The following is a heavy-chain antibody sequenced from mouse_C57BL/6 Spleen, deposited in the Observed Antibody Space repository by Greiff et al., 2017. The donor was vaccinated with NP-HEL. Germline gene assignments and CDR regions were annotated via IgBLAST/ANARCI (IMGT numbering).Heavy chain of an antibody. Sequence: QVTLKESGPGILQSSQTLSLTCSFSGFSLSTSGMGVSWIRQPSGKGLEWLAHIYWDDDKRYNPSLKSRLTISKDTSRNQVFLKITSVDTADTATYYCARNDGQGWFAYWGQGTLVTVSA. V-gene: IGHV8-12*01. D-gene: IGHD2-3*01. CDR3: ARNDGQGWFAY. CDR2: IYWDDDK. CDR1: GFSLSTSGMG. J-gene: IGHJ3*01.